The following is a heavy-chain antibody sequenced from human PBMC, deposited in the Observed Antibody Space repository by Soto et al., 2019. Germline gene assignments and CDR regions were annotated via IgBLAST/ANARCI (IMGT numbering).Heavy chain of an antibody. Sequence: QVQLQQSGPRLVKPSETLSLTCTVSSGPDRSHNWGWIRQPPGRGLEWIGYVYYTGDTAYNPSLRGRVTTSVDTATKDSSLTVNSVTAADTAVDYCVGQGSDYLHGLVDVGGQGTTVSVSS. CDR3: VGQGSDYLHGLVDV. V-gene: IGHV4-59*08. CDR2: VYYTGDT. CDR1: SGPDRSHN. J-gene: IGHJ6*02. D-gene: IGHD1-26*01.